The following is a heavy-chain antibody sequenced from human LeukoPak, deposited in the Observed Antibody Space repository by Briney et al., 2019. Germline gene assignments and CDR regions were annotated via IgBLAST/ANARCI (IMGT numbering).Heavy chain of an antibody. D-gene: IGHD6-19*01. CDR3: ANHRYNSGGGYAFDI. Sequence: PGGSLRLSCAASRFTFSTYSMNWVRHAPGKGLEWVSSISSSSSYIYYADSVKGRFTISRDNAKNSLYLQMNSLRAEDTAVYYCANHRYNSGGGYAFDIWGQGTMVTVS. CDR2: ISSSSSYI. J-gene: IGHJ3*02. CDR1: RFTFSTYS. V-gene: IGHV3-21*01.